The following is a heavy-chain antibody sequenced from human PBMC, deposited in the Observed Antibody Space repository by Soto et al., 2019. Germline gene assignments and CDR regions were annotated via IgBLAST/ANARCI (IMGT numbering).Heavy chain of an antibody. D-gene: IGHD6-13*01. V-gene: IGHV1-18*01. J-gene: IGHJ6*02. CDR3: ARVLYSSSWRGVSYYYGMDV. Sequence: QVQLVQSGAEVKKPGASVKVSCKASGYTFTSYGISWVRQAPGQGLEWMGWISAYNGNTNYAQKLQGRVTMTTDTSTSTAYMELRSLRSDDTAVYYCARVLYSSSWRGVSYYYGMDVWGQGTTVTVSS. CDR2: ISAYNGNT. CDR1: GYTFTSYG.